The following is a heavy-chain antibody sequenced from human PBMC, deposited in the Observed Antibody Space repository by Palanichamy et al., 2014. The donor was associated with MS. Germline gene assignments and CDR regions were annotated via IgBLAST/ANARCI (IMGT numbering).Heavy chain of an antibody. Sequence: QVQLVESGGGVVQPGRSLRLSCAASGFTFSSYAMHWVRQAPGKGLEWVAVISYDGSNKNYADSVKGRFTISRDNSKNTLYLQMNSLRAEDTAVYYCARDDIICSGGSCYSGFFDYWGQGTLVTVSS. D-gene: IGHD2-15*01. CDR2: ISYDGSNK. J-gene: IGHJ4*02. CDR3: ARDDIICSGGSCYSGFFDY. CDR1: GFTFSSYA. V-gene: IGHV3-30*04.